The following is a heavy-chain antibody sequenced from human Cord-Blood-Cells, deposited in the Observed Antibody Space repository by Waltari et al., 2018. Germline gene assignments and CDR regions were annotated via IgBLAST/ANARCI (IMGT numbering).Heavy chain of an antibody. CDR3: ARLRPVYSIDY. V-gene: IGHV4-34*01. J-gene: IGHJ4*02. Sequence: QVQLQQWGAGLLKPSETLSLTCAVYGGSFSGYYWSWIRQPPGKGLEWIGEINHSGSTNYNPSLNSRVTISVDTSKNQFSLKLSSVTAADTAVYYCARLRPVYSIDYWGQGTLVTVSS. D-gene: IGHD5-18*01. CDR2: INHSGST. CDR1: GGSFSGYY.